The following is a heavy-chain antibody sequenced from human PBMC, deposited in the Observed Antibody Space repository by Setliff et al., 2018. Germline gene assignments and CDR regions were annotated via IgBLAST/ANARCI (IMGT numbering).Heavy chain of an antibody. CDR1: GYTFRSYG. CDR2: INTNTGNP. CDR3: ARASRFGTTVYRGYYYMDV. Sequence: ASVKVSCKASGYTFRSYGINWVRQAPGQGLEWMGWINTNTGNPTYAQGFTGRFVFSLDTSVNTAYLQISSLKAEDSAVYYCARASRFGTTVYRGYYYMDVWGKGTTVTVSS. D-gene: IGHD4-4*01. J-gene: IGHJ6*03. V-gene: IGHV7-4-1*02.